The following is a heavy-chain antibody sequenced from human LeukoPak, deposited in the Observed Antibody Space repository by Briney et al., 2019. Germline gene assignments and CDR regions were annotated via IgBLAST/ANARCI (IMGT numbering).Heavy chain of an antibody. CDR2: IYSGGNT. J-gene: IGHJ3*02. Sequence: PGGSLSLSCAASGFPVSSNYMSWVRQAPGKGLEWVSIIYSGGNTDCADSVQGRFTISRDNSKNTLYLQMNGLRAEDTAVYYCARDGYYYDISGYYAFDIWGQGTMVTVSS. D-gene: IGHD3-22*01. CDR1: GFPVSSNY. CDR3: ARDGYYYDISGYYAFDI. V-gene: IGHV3-53*01.